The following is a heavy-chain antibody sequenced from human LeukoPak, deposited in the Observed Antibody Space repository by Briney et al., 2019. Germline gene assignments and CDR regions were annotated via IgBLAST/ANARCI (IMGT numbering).Heavy chain of an antibody. CDR1: GFTFSSYS. Sequence: PGGSLRLSCAASGFTFSSYSMNWVRQAPGKGLEWVSYISSSSSTTYYADSVKGRFTISRDNSKNTLYLQMNSLRAEDTAVYYCAKGGLLVASFDYWGQGTLVTVFS. CDR2: ISSSSSTT. J-gene: IGHJ4*02. V-gene: IGHV3-48*01. CDR3: AKGGLLVASFDY. D-gene: IGHD5-12*01.